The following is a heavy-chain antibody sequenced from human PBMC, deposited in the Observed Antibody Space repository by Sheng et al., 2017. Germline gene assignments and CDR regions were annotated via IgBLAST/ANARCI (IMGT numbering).Heavy chain of an antibody. Sequence: ESGGGLVQPGRSLRLSCVASGFTFGDDAMHWVRQAPGKGLEWVSSISGSGTSTYYADSVKGRFTSSRDNSKNTLYLQMDSLRVEDTALYYCAKEYRAYLDYWGQGTPVTVSS. CDR2: ISGSGTST. CDR3: AKEYRAYLDY. V-gene: IGHV3-23*01. J-gene: IGHJ4*02. D-gene: IGHD2-2*01. CDR1: GFTFGDDA.